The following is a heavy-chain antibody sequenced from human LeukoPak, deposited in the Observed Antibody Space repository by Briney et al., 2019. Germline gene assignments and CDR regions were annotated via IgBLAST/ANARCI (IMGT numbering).Heavy chain of an antibody. Sequence: GGSLRLSSAASGFTFSDYYMSWIRQAPGKGLEWVSYISSSGSTIYYADSVKGRFTISRDNAKNSLYLQMNSLRAEDTAVYYCARDIVVVPAAIENGMDVWGQGTTVTVSS. CDR2: ISSSGSTI. V-gene: IGHV3-11*01. CDR1: GFTFSDYY. CDR3: ARDIVVVPAAIENGMDV. D-gene: IGHD2-2*01. J-gene: IGHJ6*02.